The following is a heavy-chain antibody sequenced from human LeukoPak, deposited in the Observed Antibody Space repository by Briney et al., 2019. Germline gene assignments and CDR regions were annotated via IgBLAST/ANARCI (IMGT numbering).Heavy chain of an antibody. CDR1: GGSISSYY. V-gene: IGHV4-59*01. Sequence: SETLSLTCTISGGSISSYYRKCVWQPPGQGLEWIGHIYYSGSTNYNPSLKSRVTISLDTSKNQLSLNLNSVTAADTAVYCCGPYSYGYGRLWGQGTLVTVSS. J-gene: IGHJ4*02. CDR3: GPYSYGYGRL. D-gene: IGHD5-18*01. CDR2: IYYSGST.